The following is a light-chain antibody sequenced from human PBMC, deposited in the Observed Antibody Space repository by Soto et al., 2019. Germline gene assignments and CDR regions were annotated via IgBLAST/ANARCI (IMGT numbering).Light chain of an antibody. J-gene: IGKJ5*01. CDR1: QGISNS. CDR2: AAS. V-gene: IGKV1-27*01. Sequence: DIQMTQSPSSLSASVGDRVTMTCRASQGISNSIAWYQQKPGKAPKLLIYAASTLQSGVPSRFSGSGSGTDFTLTISSLQPEDVATYFCQNYKSAPPITFGQGTRLEIK. CDR3: QNYKSAPPIT.